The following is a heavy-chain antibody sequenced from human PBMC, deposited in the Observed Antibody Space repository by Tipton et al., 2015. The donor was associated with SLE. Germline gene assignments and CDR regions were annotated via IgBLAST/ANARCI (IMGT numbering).Heavy chain of an antibody. J-gene: IGHJ4*02. V-gene: IGHV3-23*03. CDR3: AKDAQYGSSGSPNYFDY. CDR2: IHNGGTT. D-gene: IGHD6-19*01. Sequence: SLRLSCAASGFPFGSYAFSWVRQAPGKGLEWVSIIHNGGTTYYADSVKGRFTISRDNSKNTLYLQMNSLRAEDTAVYYCAKDAQYGSSGSPNYFDYWGQGTLVTVSS. CDR1: GFPFGSYA.